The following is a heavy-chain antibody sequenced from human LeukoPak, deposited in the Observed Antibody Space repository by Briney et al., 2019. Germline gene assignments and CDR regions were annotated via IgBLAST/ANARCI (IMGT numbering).Heavy chain of an antibody. V-gene: IGHV4-34*01. CDR3: AVGITILGVAASFDS. Sequence: SETLSLTCAVYGASYNAYYWSWIRQPPGKGLEWIGDIDHRGTVTYNPSLKSRLSISADASKNQFSLKLNSVTDADTAVYYCAVGITILGVAASFDSWGKGNLVIVSS. D-gene: IGHD3-3*01. J-gene: IGHJ4*02. CDR1: GASYNAYY. CDR2: IDHRGTV.